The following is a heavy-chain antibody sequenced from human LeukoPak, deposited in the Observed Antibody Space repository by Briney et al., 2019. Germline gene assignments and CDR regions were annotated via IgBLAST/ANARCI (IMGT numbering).Heavy chain of an antibody. V-gene: IGHV1-24*01. CDR3: ATDFSFGSGWYWGFDP. Sequence: VASVKVCCKVSGYTLTELSMHLVRQAPGKGLEWMGGFDPEDGETIYAQKFQGRVTMTEDTSTDTAYMELSSLRSEDTAVYYCATDFSFGSGWYWGFDPWGQGTLVTVSS. D-gene: IGHD6-19*01. CDR1: GYTLTELS. J-gene: IGHJ5*02. CDR2: FDPEDGET.